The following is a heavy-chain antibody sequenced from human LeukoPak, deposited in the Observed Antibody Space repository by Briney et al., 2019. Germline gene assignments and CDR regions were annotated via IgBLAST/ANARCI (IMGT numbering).Heavy chain of an antibody. CDR3: ARWGPTYYDFWSGYYVFDY. D-gene: IGHD3-3*01. Sequence: ASVKVSCKASGYTFTSYDINWVRQATGQGLEWMGWMNPNSGNTGYAQKFQGRVTITRNTSISTAYMELSSLRSEDTAVYYCARWGPTYYDFWSGYYVFDYWGQGTLVTVSS. CDR2: MNPNSGNT. V-gene: IGHV1-8*03. CDR1: GYTFTSYD. J-gene: IGHJ4*02.